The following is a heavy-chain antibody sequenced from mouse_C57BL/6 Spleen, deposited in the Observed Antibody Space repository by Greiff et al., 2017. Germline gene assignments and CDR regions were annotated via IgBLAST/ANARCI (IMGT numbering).Heavy chain of an antibody. CDR2: IHPNSGST. CDR3: ARRDWYFDV. Sequence: QVQLKQSGAELVKPGASVKLSCKASGYTFTSYWMHWVKQRPGQGLEWIGMIHPNSGSTNYNEKFKSKATLTVDKSSSTAYMQLSSLTSEDSAVYYCARRDWYFDVWGTGTTVTVSS. J-gene: IGHJ1*03. CDR1: GYTFTSYW. V-gene: IGHV1-64*01.